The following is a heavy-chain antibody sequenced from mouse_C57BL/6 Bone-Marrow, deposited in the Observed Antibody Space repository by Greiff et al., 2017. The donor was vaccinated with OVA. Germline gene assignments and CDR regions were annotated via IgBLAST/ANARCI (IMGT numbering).Heavy chain of an antibody. CDR1: GFTFSSYA. J-gene: IGHJ3*01. V-gene: IGHV5-9-1*02. CDR2: ISSGGDYI. Sequence: EVQGVESGEGLVKPGGSLKLSCAASGFTFSSYAMSWVRQTPEKRLEWVAYISSGGDYIYYADTVKGRFTISRDNARNTLYLQMSRLKSEDTAMYYCTRGYYGSSYSPAWFAYWGQGTLVTVSA. CDR3: TRGYYGSSYSPAWFAY. D-gene: IGHD1-1*01.